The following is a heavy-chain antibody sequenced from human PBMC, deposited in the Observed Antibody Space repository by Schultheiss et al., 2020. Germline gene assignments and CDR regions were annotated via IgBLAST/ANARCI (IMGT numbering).Heavy chain of an antibody. J-gene: IGHJ6*02. Sequence: GGSLRLSCAASGFTFSNAWMSWVRQAPGKGLEWVGRIKSKTDGGTTDYAAPVKGRFTISRDDSKNTLYLQMNSLRAEDTAVYYCARDSKPGIAAAGGGGDMDVWGQGTTVTVSS. V-gene: IGHV3-15*01. CDR3: ARDSKPGIAAAGGGGDMDV. CDR2: IKSKTDGGTT. CDR1: GFTFSNAW. D-gene: IGHD6-13*01.